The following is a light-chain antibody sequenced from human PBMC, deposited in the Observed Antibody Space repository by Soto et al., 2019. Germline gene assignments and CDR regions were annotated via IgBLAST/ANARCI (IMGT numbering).Light chain of an antibody. CDR3: HPYDTWPLMYT. CDR1: QSVSSN. V-gene: IGKV3-15*01. CDR2: GAS. J-gene: IGKJ2*01. Sequence: EIVMTQSTATLSVSPGERATLSCRASQSVSSNLAWYQQKPGQAPRLLSYGASTRATGIPDRYSGSGSGTAFALTLSRLDSEDFAVYYCHPYDTWPLMYTLGQGTKLEIK.